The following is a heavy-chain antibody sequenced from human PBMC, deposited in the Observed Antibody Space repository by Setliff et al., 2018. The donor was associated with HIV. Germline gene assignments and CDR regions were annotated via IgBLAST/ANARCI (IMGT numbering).Heavy chain of an antibody. Sequence: GASVKVSCKASGFTFFSSVIQWVRQARGKRLEWIGWIDVDSGNTNYAQKFQERVTITRDMSTSTAYMDLSSLRSEDTAVYYCAGGWNYSGVYWGQGTLVTVSS. CDR2: IDVDSGNT. CDR3: AGGWNYSGVY. D-gene: IGHD1-7*01. J-gene: IGHJ4*02. CDR1: GFTFFSSV. V-gene: IGHV1-58*02.